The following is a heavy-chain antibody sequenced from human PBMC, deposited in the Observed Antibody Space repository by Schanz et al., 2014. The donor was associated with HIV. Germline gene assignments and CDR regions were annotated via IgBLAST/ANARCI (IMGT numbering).Heavy chain of an antibody. CDR3: AKRGPYTGRYEYFQQ. V-gene: IGHV3-23*01. CDR1: GFTFRNFG. Sequence: EVQLLESGGGLVQPGGSLRLSCAVSGFTFRNFGMHWVRQAPGKGLEWVSTITGSGGHTYYAASVKGRFTISRDNSKNTLFLQMNSLRAEDTALYYCAKRGPYTGRYEYFQQWGQGTLVTVSS. J-gene: IGHJ1*01. D-gene: IGHD1-26*01. CDR2: ITGSGGHT.